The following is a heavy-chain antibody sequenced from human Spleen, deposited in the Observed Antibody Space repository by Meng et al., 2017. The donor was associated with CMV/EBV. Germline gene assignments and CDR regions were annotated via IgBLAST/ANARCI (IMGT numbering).Heavy chain of an antibody. V-gene: IGHV4-4*07. Sequence: QLQLQESLPGMVTLSETLSRPCTVSGGSISSYYWCWIRQPAGKGLEWIGRIYTSGSTNYNPSLKSRVTMSVDTSKNQFSLKLSSVTAADTAVYYCAGGPLFHDYWGQGTLVTVSS. J-gene: IGHJ4*02. D-gene: IGHD2-21*01. CDR2: IYTSGST. CDR3: AGGPLFHDY. CDR1: GGSISSYY.